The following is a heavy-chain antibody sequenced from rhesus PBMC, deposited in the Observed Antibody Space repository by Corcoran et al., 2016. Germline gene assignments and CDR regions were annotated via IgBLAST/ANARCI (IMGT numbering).Heavy chain of an antibody. Sequence: QVQLQQWGEGLVKPSETLSLTCAVYGGSISAYHYWSWIRQPPGKGLEWIGYIYANSASTNYNPSLKNRVTMSKDRSKNQFSRKLTAVTASDTSVYYCARGGTGGVDSWGQGVVVTVSS. CDR1: GGSISAYHY. D-gene: IGHD5-24*01. CDR2: IYANSAST. V-gene: IGHV4-73*01. J-gene: IGHJ6*01. CDR3: ARGGTGGVDS.